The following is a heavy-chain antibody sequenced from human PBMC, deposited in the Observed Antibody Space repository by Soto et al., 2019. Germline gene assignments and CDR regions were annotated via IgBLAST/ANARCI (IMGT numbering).Heavy chain of an antibody. CDR1: GGSFSGYY. CDR3: ARWASY. V-gene: IGHV4-34*01. J-gene: IGHJ4*02. Sequence: QVQIQQWGAGLLKPSETLSLTCDVYGGSFSGYYWTWIHQPPGKGLEWIGEMNRSGGINYNPSLRSRVTISADTSKNQFSLKLTSVTAADTAVHYCARWASYWGQGTLVTVSS. CDR2: MNRSGGI.